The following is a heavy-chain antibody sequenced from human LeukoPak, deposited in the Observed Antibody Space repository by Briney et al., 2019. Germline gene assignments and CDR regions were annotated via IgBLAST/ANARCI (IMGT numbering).Heavy chain of an antibody. CDR1: GYSFTTYA. CDR3: ARSSSLDDYTSGTYFEFDY. CDR2: INTNTGNP. D-gene: IGHD3-10*01. J-gene: IGHJ4*02. V-gene: IGHV7-4-1*01. Sequence: PQASVKVSCKASGYSFTTYAMNWVRQAPGQGLEWMGWINTNTGNPTYAQGFTGRFVFSLDTSVSTAYLQIGSLKAEDTAVFYCARSSSLDDYTSGTYFEFDYWGQGTLVTVSS.